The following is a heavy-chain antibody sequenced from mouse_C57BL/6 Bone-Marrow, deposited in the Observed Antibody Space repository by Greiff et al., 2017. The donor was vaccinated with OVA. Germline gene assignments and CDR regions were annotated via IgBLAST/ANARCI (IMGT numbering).Heavy chain of an antibody. V-gene: IGHV3-6*01. CDR3: ARSYGSPY. Sequence: ESGPGLVKPSQSLSLTCSVTGYSITSGYYWNWIRQFPGNKLEWMGYISYDGSNNYNPSLKNRISITRDTSKNQFFLKLNSVTTEDTATYYCARSYGSPYWGQGTTLTVSS. D-gene: IGHD1-1*01. J-gene: IGHJ2*01. CDR1: GYSITSGYY. CDR2: ISYDGSN.